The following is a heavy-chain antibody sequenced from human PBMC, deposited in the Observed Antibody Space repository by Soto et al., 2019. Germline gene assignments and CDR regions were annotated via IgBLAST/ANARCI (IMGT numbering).Heavy chain of an antibody. Sequence: QVQLQESGPGLVKPSETLSLTCTVSGGSISSYYWSWIRQPPGKGLEWIGYIYYRGSTNYNPSLKSRATLSVDTSKNQFSLKLSSVTAADTAVYYCARVWGGAFDIWGQGTMVTVSS. J-gene: IGHJ3*02. CDR2: IYYRGST. D-gene: IGHD3-10*01. V-gene: IGHV4-59*01. CDR3: ARVWGGAFDI. CDR1: GGSISSYY.